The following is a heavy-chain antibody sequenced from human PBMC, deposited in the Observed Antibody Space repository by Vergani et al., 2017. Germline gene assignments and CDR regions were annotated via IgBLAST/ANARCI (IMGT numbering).Heavy chain of an antibody. J-gene: IGHJ6*03. CDR1: GYTFTSYD. CDR2: MNPNSGNT. V-gene: IGHV1-8*01. D-gene: IGHD3-9*01. Sequence: QVQLVQSGAEVKKPGASVKVSCKASGYTFTSYDINWVRQATGQGLEWMGWMNPNSGNTGYAQKFQGRVTMTRNTSISTAYMELSSLRSEDTAVYYCARGHRVRYCNWLSDKYYYYYMDVWGKGTTVTVSS. CDR3: ARGHRVRYCNWLSDKYYYYYMDV.